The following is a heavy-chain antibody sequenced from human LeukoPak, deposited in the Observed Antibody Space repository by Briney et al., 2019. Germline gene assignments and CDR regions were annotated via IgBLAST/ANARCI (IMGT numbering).Heavy chain of an antibody. D-gene: IGHD2/OR15-2a*01. CDR3: ARDLSSTTGYYYYGMDV. CDR1: GFTFSSYW. J-gene: IGHJ6*02. Sequence: GGSLRLSCAASGFTFSSYWMSWVRQAPGKGLEWVADIKQDGSEKYYVDSVKGRFTISRDNARNSLYLQMNSLRAEDTALYYCARDLSSTTGYYYYGMDVWGQGTTVTVSS. V-gene: IGHV3-7*01. CDR2: IKQDGSEK.